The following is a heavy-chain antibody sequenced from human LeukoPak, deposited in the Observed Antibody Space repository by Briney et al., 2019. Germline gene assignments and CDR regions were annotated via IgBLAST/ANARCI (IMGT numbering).Heavy chain of an antibody. Sequence: PGGSLRLSCAASGFTFSDYYMSWIRQAPGKGLEWVSSISSSSTYIYYADSVKGRFTISRDNAKNSLYLQMNSLRAEDTAVYYCARAPGYRSFLDYWGQGTLVIVSS. D-gene: IGHD6-13*01. V-gene: IGHV3-11*06. CDR1: GFTFSDYY. J-gene: IGHJ4*02. CDR3: ARAPGYRSFLDY. CDR2: ISSSSTYI.